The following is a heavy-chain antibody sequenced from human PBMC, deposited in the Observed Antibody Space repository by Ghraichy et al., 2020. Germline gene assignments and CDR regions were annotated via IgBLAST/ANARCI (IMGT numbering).Heavy chain of an antibody. Sequence: SQTLSLTCAVNGGSFNIYYWNWIRQHPGKGLEWIGEINHSGDTSYNSSLPSRVTISVNTFKKEFSLNLSSVTAADTAVFYCARGLIYGSGRAWFDPWGQETLVTVSS. CDR1: GGSFNIYY. V-gene: IGHV4-34*01. D-gene: IGHD3-10*01. CDR3: ARGLIYGSGRAWFDP. CDR2: INHSGDT. J-gene: IGHJ5*02.